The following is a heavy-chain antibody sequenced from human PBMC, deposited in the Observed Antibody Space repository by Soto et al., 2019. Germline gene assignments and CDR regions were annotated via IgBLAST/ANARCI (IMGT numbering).Heavy chain of an antibody. J-gene: IGHJ4*02. Sequence: PGGSLRLSCGASGFTFISYWMSWVRQAPGKGLEWVANIKQDGSEKYYVDSVKGRFTISRDNAKNSLYLQMKSLRVEDTAEYYCARGRLYLTYWGQGTPVTVSS. V-gene: IGHV3-7*03. D-gene: IGHD2-8*01. CDR1: GFTFISYW. CDR3: ARGRLYLTY. CDR2: IKQDGSEK.